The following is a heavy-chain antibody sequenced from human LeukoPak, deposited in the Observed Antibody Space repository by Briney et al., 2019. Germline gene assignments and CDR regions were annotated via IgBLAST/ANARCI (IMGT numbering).Heavy chain of an antibody. CDR1: GGSISSYY. Sequence: SETLSLTYTVSGGSISSYYWSWIRQPPGKGLEWIGYIYYSGSTNYNPSLKSRVTISVDTSKNQFSLKLSSVTAADTAVYYCAREYGYNLSFDYWGQGTLVTVSS. J-gene: IGHJ4*02. D-gene: IGHD5-24*01. CDR2: IYYSGST. V-gene: IGHV4-59*01. CDR3: AREYGYNLSFDY.